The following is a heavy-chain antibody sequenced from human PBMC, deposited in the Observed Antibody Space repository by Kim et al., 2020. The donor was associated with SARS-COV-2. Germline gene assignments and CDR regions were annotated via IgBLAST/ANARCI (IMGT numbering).Heavy chain of an antibody. CDR1: GGSVSSGSYY. CDR2: IYYSGST. Sequence: SETLSLTCTVSGGSVSSGSYYWSWIRQPPGKGLEWIGYIYYSGSTNYNPSLKSRVTISVDTSKNQFSLKLSSVTAADTAVYYCARDPNYYGSGSYLLGDYYYYGMDVWGQGTTVTVSS. CDR3: ARDPNYYGSGSYLLGDYYYYGMDV. J-gene: IGHJ6*02. V-gene: IGHV4-61*01. D-gene: IGHD3-10*01.